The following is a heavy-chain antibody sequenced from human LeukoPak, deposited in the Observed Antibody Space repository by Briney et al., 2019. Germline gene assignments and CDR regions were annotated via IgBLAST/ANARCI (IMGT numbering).Heavy chain of an antibody. J-gene: IGHJ4*02. Sequence: GGSLRLSCEASGFAFSNYWMHWVRQVLGKGLVWVSRISPDGSATDHADSVRGRFTVSRDNAKNTLYLQMSSLRVDDAAVYYCASMIVATKYYFDYWGQGTLVTVSS. CDR2: ISPDGSAT. V-gene: IGHV3-74*01. D-gene: IGHD5-12*01. CDR1: GFAFSNYW. CDR3: ASMIVATKYYFDY.